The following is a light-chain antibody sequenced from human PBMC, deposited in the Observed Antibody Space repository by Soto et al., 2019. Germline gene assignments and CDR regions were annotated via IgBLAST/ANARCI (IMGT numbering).Light chain of an antibody. V-gene: IGLV2-23*01. CDR3: CSYAGSSGHV. J-gene: IGLJ1*01. CDR1: SSDVGSYNL. Sequence: QSALTQPASVSGSPGQSITISCTGTSSDVGSYNLVSWYQQHPGKAPKLMIYEGSKRPSGVSNRFSGSKSGNTASLTISGLQAEDEADYYCCSYAGSSGHVFGTGTKVTVL. CDR2: EGS.